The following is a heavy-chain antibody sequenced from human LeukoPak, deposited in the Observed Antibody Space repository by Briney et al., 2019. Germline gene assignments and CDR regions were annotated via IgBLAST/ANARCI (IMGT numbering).Heavy chain of an antibody. Sequence: VSLRLSCAASGFTVSSNYMSWVRQAPGKGLEWVSVIYSGGSTYYADSVKGRFTISRDNSKNTLYLQMNSLRAEDTAVYYCARGSDILTGYYFDYWGQGTLVTVSS. CDR1: GFTVSSNY. J-gene: IGHJ4*02. CDR2: IYSGGST. D-gene: IGHD3-9*01. V-gene: IGHV3-66*01. CDR3: ARGSDILTGYYFDY.